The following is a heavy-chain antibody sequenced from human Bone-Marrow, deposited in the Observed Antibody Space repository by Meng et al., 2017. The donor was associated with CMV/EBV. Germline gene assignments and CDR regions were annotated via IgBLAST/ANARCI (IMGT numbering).Heavy chain of an antibody. J-gene: IGHJ4*02. Sequence: GESLKISCAASGFIFIDFYMNWVRQAPGKGLEWVAFIRYDGSNKYYADSVKGRFTISRDNSKNTLYLQMNSLRAEDTAVYYCAKDPSGRWLQSGGYWGQGTLVTVSS. V-gene: IGHV3-30*02. CDR3: AKDPSGRWLQSGGY. CDR1: GFIFIDFY. CDR2: IRYDGSNK. D-gene: IGHD5-24*01.